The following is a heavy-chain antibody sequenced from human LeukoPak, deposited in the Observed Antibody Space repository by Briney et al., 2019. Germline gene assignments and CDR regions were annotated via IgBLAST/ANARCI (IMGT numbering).Heavy chain of an antibody. V-gene: IGHV3-15*01. CDR1: GFTFTNTW. J-gene: IGHJ5*02. CDR2: IKRRSDGETT. Sequence: GGSLRLSCVASGFTFTNTWMTWVRQAPGKGLVWVARIKRRSDGETTDYAAPVKGRFTISRDDSKNTLYLQMNSLKTEDTAVYYCTTEINQGEFDPWGQGTLVTVSS. CDR3: TTEINQGEFDP. D-gene: IGHD3-10*01.